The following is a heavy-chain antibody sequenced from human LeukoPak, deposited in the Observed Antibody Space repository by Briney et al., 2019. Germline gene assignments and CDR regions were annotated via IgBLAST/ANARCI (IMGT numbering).Heavy chain of an antibody. CDR3: ARHGYDYGALDAFDI. CDR2: IYPGDSDT. CDR1: GYSFTSYW. J-gene: IGHJ3*02. Sequence: GESLKISCKGSGYSFTSYWIGWVRQMPGKGLEWMGIIYPGDSDTRYSPSFQGQVTISADKSISTAYLQWSSLKASDTAMYYCARHGYDYGALDAFDIWGQGTMATVSS. V-gene: IGHV5-51*01. D-gene: IGHD4-17*01.